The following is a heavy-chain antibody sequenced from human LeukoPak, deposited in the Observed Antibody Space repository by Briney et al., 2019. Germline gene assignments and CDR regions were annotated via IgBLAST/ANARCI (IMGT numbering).Heavy chain of an antibody. CDR2: VDPEDGET. D-gene: IGHD6-13*01. J-gene: IGHJ4*02. CDR1: GYTFTDYY. CDR3: ATVSIAAAGTDFDY. V-gene: IGHV1-69-2*01. Sequence: ASVKVSCKVYGYTFTDYYMHWVQQAPGKGLEWMGLVDPEDGETIYAEKFQGRVTITADTSTDTAYMELSSLGSEDTAVYYCATVSIAAAGTDFDYWGQGTLVTVSS.